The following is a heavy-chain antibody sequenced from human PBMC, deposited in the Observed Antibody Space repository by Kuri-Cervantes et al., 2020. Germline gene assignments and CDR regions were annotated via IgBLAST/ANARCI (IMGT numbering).Heavy chain of an antibody. CDR2: IIPIFGTA. V-gene: IGHV1-69*13. Sequence: SVKVSCKASGYTFTGYYMHWVRQTPGQGLEWMGGIIPIFGTANYAQKFQGRVTITADESTSTAYMELSSLRSEDTAVYYCARDGSGSFDYWGQGTLVTVSS. D-gene: IGHD3-10*01. CDR3: ARDGSGSFDY. CDR1: GYTFTGYY. J-gene: IGHJ4*02.